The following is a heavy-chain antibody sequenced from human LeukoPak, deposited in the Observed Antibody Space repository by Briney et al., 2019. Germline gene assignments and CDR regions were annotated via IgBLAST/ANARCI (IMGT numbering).Heavy chain of an antibody. J-gene: IGHJ5*02. CDR3: ARGIPSGSPFDP. CDR1: GGSIGSSSYY. Sequence: PSETLSLTCTVSGGSIGSSSYYWGWIRQPPGKGLEWIGSTYYSGSTYYNPSLKSRVTISVDTSKNQFSLKLSSVTAADTAVYYCARGIPSGSPFDPWGQGTLVTVSS. D-gene: IGHD1-26*01. CDR2: TYYSGST. V-gene: IGHV4-39*01.